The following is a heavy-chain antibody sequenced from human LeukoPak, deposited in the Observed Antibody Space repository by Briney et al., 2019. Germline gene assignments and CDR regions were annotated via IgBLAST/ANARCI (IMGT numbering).Heavy chain of an antibody. CDR2: IIPIFGTA. D-gene: IGHD3-3*01. CDR1: GGTFSSYT. CDR3: ARVLGIFGVVTYFDY. J-gene: IGHJ4*02. Sequence: ASVKVSCKASGGTFSSYTISWVRQAPGQGLEWMGGIIPIFGTANYAQKFQGRVTITADESTSTAYMELSSLRSEDTAVYYCARVLGIFGVVTYFDYWGQGTLVTVSS. V-gene: IGHV1-69*13.